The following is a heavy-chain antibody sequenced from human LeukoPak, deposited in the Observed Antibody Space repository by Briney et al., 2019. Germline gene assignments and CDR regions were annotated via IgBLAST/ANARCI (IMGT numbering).Heavy chain of an antibody. CDR2: INPNSGGT. CDR3: ARDQGLLWFGELFNFDY. Sequence: ASVKVSCKASGYTFSGNYMHWVRQAPGQGLEYMGWINPNSGGTNYAQKFQGRVTMTRDTSISTAYMELSRLRSDDTAVYYCARDQGLLWFGELFNFDYWGQGTLVTVSS. CDR1: GYTFSGNY. D-gene: IGHD3-10*01. V-gene: IGHV1-2*02. J-gene: IGHJ4*02.